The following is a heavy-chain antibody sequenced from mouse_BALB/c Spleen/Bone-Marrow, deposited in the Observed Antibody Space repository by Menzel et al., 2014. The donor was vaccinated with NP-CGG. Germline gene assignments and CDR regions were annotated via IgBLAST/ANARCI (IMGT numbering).Heavy chain of an antibody. J-gene: IGHJ1*01. D-gene: IGHD1-1*01. CDR2: IHYSGST. Sequence: EVMLVESGPDLVKPSQSLSLTCTVTGYSITSGYSWHWIRPFPGNKLEWMGYIHYSGSTNYNPSLKSRISITRGTSKNQFFLQLNSVTTEDTATYYCASSTTVVADGYFDVWGAGTTVTVSS. CDR1: GYSITSGYS. CDR3: ASSTTVVADGYFDV. V-gene: IGHV3-1*02.